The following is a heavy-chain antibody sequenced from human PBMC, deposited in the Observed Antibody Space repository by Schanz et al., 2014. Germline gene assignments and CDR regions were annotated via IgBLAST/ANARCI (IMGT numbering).Heavy chain of an antibody. D-gene: IGHD2-2*01. Sequence: QVQLVESGGGVVQPGRSLRLSCAASGFMFSSYGMHWVRQAPGKGLEWVAFVPFDGSQKFYADSVKGRFTISRDNSKNTVYLQMNSLRPGDTAVYYCARESSNDIVLVPGAVFDHWGQGILGTVSS. V-gene: IGHV3-30*03. CDR2: VPFDGSQK. CDR1: GFMFSSYG. J-gene: IGHJ4*02. CDR3: ARESSNDIVLVPGAVFDH.